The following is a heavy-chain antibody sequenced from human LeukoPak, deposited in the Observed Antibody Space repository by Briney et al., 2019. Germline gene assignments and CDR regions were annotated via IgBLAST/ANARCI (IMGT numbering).Heavy chain of an antibody. CDR2: IYNSEST. Sequence: WGSLTLTCAASGFSFSSYYMSWIRQPAGKGLEWIWRIYNSESTNYVSSLKNRVTMSVDTSKNQFSLKLSSVTAADTAVYYCVRDRIERITICGVVIGGFDPWGQGTLVTVSS. CDR3: VRDRIERITICGVVIGGFDP. J-gene: IGHJ5*02. D-gene: IGHD3-3*01. V-gene: IGHV4-4*07. CDR1: GFSFSSYY.